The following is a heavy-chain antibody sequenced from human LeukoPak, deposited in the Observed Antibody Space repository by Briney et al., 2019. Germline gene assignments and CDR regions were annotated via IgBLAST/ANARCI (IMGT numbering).Heavy chain of an antibody. J-gene: IGHJ3*02. CDR1: GGSFSGYY. D-gene: IGHD6-6*01. Sequence: SETLSLTCAVYGGSFSGYYWSWVRQPPGRGLEWIEEINHSGSTNYNPSLKSRVTISVDTSKNQFSLKLSSVTAADTAVYYCARAFRIAARPHAFDIWGQGTMVTVSS. CDR2: INHSGST. V-gene: IGHV4-34*01. CDR3: ARAFRIAARPHAFDI.